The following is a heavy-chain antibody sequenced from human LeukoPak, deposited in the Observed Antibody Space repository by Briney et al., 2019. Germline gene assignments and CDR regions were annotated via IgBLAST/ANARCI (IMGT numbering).Heavy chain of an antibody. Sequence: GGSLRLSCAASGFAFSSYSMNWVRQAPGKGLEWLSYITSSSNSIFYADSVKGRFTISRDNAKNSLYLQMNSLRDDDTAVYYCARDRPNTGYDFDYWGQGALVTVSS. V-gene: IGHV3-48*02. CDR2: ITSSSNSI. J-gene: IGHJ4*02. CDR1: GFAFSSYS. D-gene: IGHD5-12*01. CDR3: ARDRPNTGYDFDY.